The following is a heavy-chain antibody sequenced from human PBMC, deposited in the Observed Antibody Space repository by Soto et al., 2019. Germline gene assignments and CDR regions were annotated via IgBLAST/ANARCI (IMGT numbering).Heavy chain of an antibody. CDR1: GATFRSYA. J-gene: IGHJ6*02. V-gene: IGHV1-69*01. D-gene: IGHD4-17*01. CDR2: ISPIFGST. Sequence: VRLVQSGAEVKKPGSSVKVSCRASGATFRSYAFTWVRQAPGQGLEWMGGISPIFGSTIYARQFQGRVTITADDSASTAYMELNSLSSEDTAVYYCAGDYGVYDWYGMDVWGQGTTVTVSS. CDR3: AGDYGVYDWYGMDV.